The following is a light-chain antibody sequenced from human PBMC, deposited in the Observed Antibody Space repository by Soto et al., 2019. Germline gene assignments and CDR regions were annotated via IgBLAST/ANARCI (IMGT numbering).Light chain of an antibody. J-gene: IGKJ1*01. CDR3: QQYDDYPWT. V-gene: IGKV1-5*03. CDR1: QSISTW. Sequence: DIQMTQSPSSLSASVGDRVTITCRASQSISTWLAWFQQKPGKAPKLLIYRASSLESGAPSRSSGTGSGTEFTLTISSLQPDDFATYYCQQYDDYPWTFGQGTKVDIK. CDR2: RAS.